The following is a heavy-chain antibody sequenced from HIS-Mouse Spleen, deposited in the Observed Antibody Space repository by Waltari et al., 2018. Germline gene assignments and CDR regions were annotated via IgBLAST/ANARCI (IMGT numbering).Heavy chain of an antibody. Sequence: QLQLQESGPGLVKPLETLSLTCTVSGGSLSSSSYYRGWLRQPPGKGLEWIGSIYYSGSTYYNPSLKSRVTISVDTSKNQFSLKLSSVTAADTAVYYCAREIPYSSSWYDWYFDLWGRGTLVTVSS. V-gene: IGHV4-39*07. CDR1: GGSLSSSSYY. CDR2: IYYSGST. J-gene: IGHJ2*01. D-gene: IGHD6-13*01. CDR3: AREIPYSSSWYDWYFDL.